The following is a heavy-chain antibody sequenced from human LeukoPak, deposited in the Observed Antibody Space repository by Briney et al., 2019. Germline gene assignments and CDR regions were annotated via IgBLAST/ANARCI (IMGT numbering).Heavy chain of an antibody. V-gene: IGHV3-9*01. CDR2: ISWNSGSI. D-gene: IGHD5-12*01. CDR1: GFTFDDYA. CDR3: ARGGGYDPFDY. Sequence: GGSLRLSCAASGFTFDDYAMHWVRQAPGKGLEWVSGISWNSGSIGYADSVKGRFTISRDNAKNSLYLQMNSLRAEDTALYHCARGGGYDPFDYWGQGTLVTVSS. J-gene: IGHJ4*02.